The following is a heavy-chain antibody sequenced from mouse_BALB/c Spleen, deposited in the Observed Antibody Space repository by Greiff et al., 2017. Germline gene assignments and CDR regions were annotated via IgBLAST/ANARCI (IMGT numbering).Heavy chain of an antibody. D-gene: IGHD2-3*01. J-gene: IGHJ2*01. CDR2: ISYSGST. Sequence: DVQLQESGPGLVKPSPSLSLTCTVSGYSITSDYAWYWIRQFPGNTLEWMGYISYSGSTSYNPSLKSRISITRDTSKNQFFLQLNSVTTEDTATYYCARWGYDGYYFDYWGQGTTLTVSS. CDR1: GYSITSDYA. V-gene: IGHV3-2*02. CDR3: ARWGYDGYYFDY.